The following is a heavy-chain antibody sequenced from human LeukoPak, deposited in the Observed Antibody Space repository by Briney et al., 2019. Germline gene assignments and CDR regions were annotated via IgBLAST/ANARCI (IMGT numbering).Heavy chain of an antibody. D-gene: IGHD4-17*01. CDR1: GVTFSSYT. V-gene: IGHV1-69*02. Sequence: SVKVSCKASGVTFSSYTISWVRQAPGQGLEWMGRIIPILGIANYAQKFQGRVTITADKSTSTAYMELSSLRSEDTAVYYCAVYGDQGDYFDYWGQGTLVTVSS. CDR2: IIPILGIA. J-gene: IGHJ4*02. CDR3: AVYGDQGDYFDY.